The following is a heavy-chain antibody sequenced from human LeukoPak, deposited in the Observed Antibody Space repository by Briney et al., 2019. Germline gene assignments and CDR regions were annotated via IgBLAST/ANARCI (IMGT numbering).Heavy chain of an antibody. J-gene: IGHJ4*02. CDR1: GGSISSYY. CDR3: AREFYYYDSSGYYLYYFDY. Sequence: SETLSLTCTVSGGSISSYYWSWIRQPPGKGLEWIGYIYNSGTTNYNPSLKSRVTISVDTSKNQFSLKLTSVTAADTAVYYCAREFYYYDSSGYYLYYFDYWGQGTLVTVSS. D-gene: IGHD3-22*01. V-gene: IGHV4-59*01. CDR2: IYNSGTT.